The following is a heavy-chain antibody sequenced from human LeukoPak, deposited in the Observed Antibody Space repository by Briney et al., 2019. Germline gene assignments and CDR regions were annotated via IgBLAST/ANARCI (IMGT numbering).Heavy chain of an antibody. Sequence: SVKVSCKASGGTFSSYAISWVRQAPGQGLEWMGRIIPIFGTANYAQKFQGRVTMTTDTSTSTAYMELRSLRSDDTAVYYCAREYCSGGSCYSDYWGQGTLVTVSS. J-gene: IGHJ4*02. CDR2: IIPIFGTA. V-gene: IGHV1-69*05. CDR3: AREYCSGGSCYSDY. D-gene: IGHD2-15*01. CDR1: GGTFSSYA.